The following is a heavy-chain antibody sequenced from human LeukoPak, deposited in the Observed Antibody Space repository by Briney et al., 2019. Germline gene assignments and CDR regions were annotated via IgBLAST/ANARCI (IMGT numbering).Heavy chain of an antibody. CDR2: MNPNSGNT. V-gene: IGHV1-8*01. D-gene: IGHD3-10*01. CDR1: GYTFSNYD. J-gene: IGHJ4*02. CDR3: ARDSYYYGSGSFTS. Sequence: VASVKVSCKASGYTFSNYDINWVRQASGQGLEWMGWMNPNSGNTGYAQKFQGTVTLTRNTSITTAYMEVSSLRSEDTAVYYCARDSYYYGSGSFTSWGQGTLVTVSS.